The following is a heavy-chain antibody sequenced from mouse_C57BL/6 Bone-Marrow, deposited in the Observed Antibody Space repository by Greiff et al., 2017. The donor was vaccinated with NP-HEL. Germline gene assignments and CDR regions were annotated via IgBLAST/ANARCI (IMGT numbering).Heavy chain of an antibody. V-gene: IGHV14-4*01. D-gene: IGHD1-1*01. CDR3: TPLLRYHYYAMDY. CDR2: IDPENGDT. Sequence: VQLQQSGAELVRPGASVKLSCTASGFNIKDDYMHWVKQRPEQGLEWIGWIDPENGDTEYASKSQGKATITADTSSNTAYLQLSSLTSEDTAVYYCTPLLRYHYYAMDYWGQGTSVTVSS. J-gene: IGHJ4*01. CDR1: GFNIKDDY.